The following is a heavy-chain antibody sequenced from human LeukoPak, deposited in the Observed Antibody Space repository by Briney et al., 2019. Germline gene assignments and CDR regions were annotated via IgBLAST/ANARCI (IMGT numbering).Heavy chain of an antibody. Sequence: PGGSLRLSCAASGFTFDDYAMHWVRQAPGKGLEWVSGISWNSGSIGYADSVKGRFTIPRDNAKNSLYLQMNSLRAEDTALYYCTRGSSGSLKYHWFDPGPGNPGHRLL. CDR1: GFTFDDYA. CDR3: TRGSSGSLKYHWFDP. D-gene: IGHD6-19*01. V-gene: IGHV3-9*01. J-gene: IGHJ5*02. CDR2: ISWNSGSI.